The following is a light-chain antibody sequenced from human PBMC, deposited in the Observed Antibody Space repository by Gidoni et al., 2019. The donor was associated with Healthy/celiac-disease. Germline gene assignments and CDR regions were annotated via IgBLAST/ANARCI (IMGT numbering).Light chain of an antibody. Sequence: AIQLTQFPSSLSAAVGDRVTITCRASQGISSALAWYQQKPGKAPKLLIYDASSLESGVPSRFSGSGSWTDFTLTISSLQPEDFATYYCQQFNSHPLTFGGGTKVEIK. CDR2: DAS. CDR1: QGISSA. J-gene: IGKJ4*02. V-gene: IGKV1-13*02. CDR3: QQFNSHPLT.